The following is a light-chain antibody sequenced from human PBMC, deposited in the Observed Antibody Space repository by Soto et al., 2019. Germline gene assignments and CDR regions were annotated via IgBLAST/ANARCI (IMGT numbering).Light chain of an antibody. CDR2: DTT. CDR1: TGAVTNGHY. CDR3: LLFYNGPSF. J-gene: IGLJ1*01. V-gene: IGLV7-46*01. Sequence: QAVVTQEPSLTVSPGGTVTLTCGSSTGAVTNGHYPSWFQQKPGQAPRTLIYDTTNRHSWTPARFSGSLLGGKAALTLSGAQPEDEPQYYGLLFYNGPSFFGTGTKVTVL.